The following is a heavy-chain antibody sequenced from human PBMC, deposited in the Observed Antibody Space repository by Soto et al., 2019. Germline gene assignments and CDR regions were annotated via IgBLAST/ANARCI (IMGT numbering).Heavy chain of an antibody. CDR2: IWYDGSNK. CDR1: GFTFSSHG. D-gene: IGHD3-10*01. Sequence: QVQLVESGGGVVQPGRSLRLSCAASGFTFSSHGMHWVRQAPGKGLEWVAVIWYDGSNKYYGDSVKGRFTISRDNSKNTLYLQMNNLRGEDTAVYSCARGNYGSNYGMDVWGQGTTVTVSS. V-gene: IGHV3-33*01. J-gene: IGHJ6*02. CDR3: ARGNYGSNYGMDV.